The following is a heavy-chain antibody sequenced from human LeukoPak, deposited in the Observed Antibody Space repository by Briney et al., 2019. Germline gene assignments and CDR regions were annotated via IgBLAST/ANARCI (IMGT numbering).Heavy chain of an antibody. CDR2: IYNRGST. CDR1: GGYISSTSYY. J-gene: IGHJ4*02. V-gene: IGHV4-39*07. CDR3: ARDRHDSSGYTYDY. Sequence: KTSETLSLTCTVSGGYISSTSYYWGWLRQPPGKGLEWIGIIYNRGSTDYNPSLKSRVTISVDTSKNQFSLKLNSVTAADTAVYYCARDRHDSSGYTYDYWGQGTLVTVSS. D-gene: IGHD3-22*01.